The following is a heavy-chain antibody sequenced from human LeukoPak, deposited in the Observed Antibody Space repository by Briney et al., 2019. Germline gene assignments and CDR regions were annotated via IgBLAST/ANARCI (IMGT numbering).Heavy chain of an antibody. CDR2: ISSSGSYI. Sequence: GGSLRLSCSASAFTFSTYTMNWVRQAPGKGLEWVSSISSSGSYIYYADSAKGRFTISRDNAKSSLYLQMNSLRAEDTAVYYCAKDLSGKVSSAFDIWGQGTMVTVSS. CDR1: AFTFSTYT. D-gene: IGHD6-6*01. J-gene: IGHJ3*02. CDR3: AKDLSGKVSSAFDI. V-gene: IGHV3-21*04.